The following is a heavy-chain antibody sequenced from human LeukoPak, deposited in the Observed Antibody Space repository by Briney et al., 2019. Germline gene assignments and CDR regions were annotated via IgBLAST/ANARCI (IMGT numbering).Heavy chain of an antibody. V-gene: IGHV3-48*03. CDR3: ARENLIVADVFDI. Sequence: PGGSLRLSCAASGFTFSSYEMNWVRQAPGKGLEWVSYISSSGSTIYYADSVKGRFTISRDNAKNSLYLQMNSLRAEDTAVYYCARENLIVADVFDIWGQGTMVTVSS. D-gene: IGHD3-22*01. CDR1: GFTFSSYE. CDR2: ISSSGSTI. J-gene: IGHJ3*02.